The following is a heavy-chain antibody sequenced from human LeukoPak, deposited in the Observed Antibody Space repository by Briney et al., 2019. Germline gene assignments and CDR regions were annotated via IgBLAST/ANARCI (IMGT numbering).Heavy chain of an antibody. CDR3: AIGIKYYYDCSGGLCYYYGMDV. CDR2: INPNSGGT. CDR1: GYSFTGYY. V-gene: IGHV1-2*02. D-gene: IGHD3-22*01. J-gene: IGHJ6*02. Sequence: GASVKVSCKASGYSFTGYYIHWVRQAPGQGLEWMGWINPNSGGTNYAQKFQGRVTMTTDTSTSTAYMELRSLRSDDTAVYYCAIGIKYYYDCSGGLCYYYGMDVWGQGTTVTVSS.